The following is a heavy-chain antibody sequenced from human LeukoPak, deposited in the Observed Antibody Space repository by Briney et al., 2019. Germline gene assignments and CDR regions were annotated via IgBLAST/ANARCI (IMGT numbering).Heavy chain of an antibody. J-gene: IGHJ4*02. D-gene: IGHD3-10*01. Sequence: SETLSLTCAVYGGSFSGYYWGWIRQPPGKGLEWIGEINHSGSTNYNPSLKSRVTISVDTSKNQFSLNLSSVTAADTAVYYCARVTVLLWFGRSYYFDYWGQGTLVTVSS. V-gene: IGHV4-34*01. CDR2: INHSGST. CDR3: ARVTVLLWFGRSYYFDY. CDR1: GGSFSGYY.